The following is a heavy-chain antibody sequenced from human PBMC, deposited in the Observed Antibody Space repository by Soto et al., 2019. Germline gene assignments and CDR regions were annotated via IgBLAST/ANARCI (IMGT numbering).Heavy chain of an antibody. V-gene: IGHV4-30-2*01. J-gene: IGHJ4*02. D-gene: IGHD3-22*01. CDR1: GGSISSGGYS. CDR3: ARDPMI. Sequence: HLQLQESGSGLVKPSQTLSLTCAVSGGSISSGGYSWSCIRQPPGKGLEWIGYISHSGSTYYNPSLKSRVTISVDRSKNQFSLKLSSVTAADTAVYYCARDPMIWGQGTLVTVSS. CDR2: ISHSGST.